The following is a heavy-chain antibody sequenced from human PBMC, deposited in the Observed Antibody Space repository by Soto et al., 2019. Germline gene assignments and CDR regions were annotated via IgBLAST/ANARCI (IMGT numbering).Heavy chain of an antibody. D-gene: IGHD6-19*01. Sequence: SETLSLTCAVYGGSFSGYYWSWIRQPPGKGLEWIGEINHSGSTNYNPSLKSRVTISVDTSKNQFSLKLSSVTAADTAVYYCARGTISVAGPPKVYYFDYWGQGTLVTVSS. J-gene: IGHJ4*02. V-gene: IGHV4-34*01. CDR1: GGSFSGYY. CDR2: INHSGST. CDR3: ARGTISVAGPPKVYYFDY.